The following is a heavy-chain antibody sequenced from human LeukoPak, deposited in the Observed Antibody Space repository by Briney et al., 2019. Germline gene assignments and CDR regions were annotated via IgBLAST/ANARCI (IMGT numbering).Heavy chain of an antibody. J-gene: IGHJ6*03. Sequence: SETLSLSCAVYGGSFSDYYWRLIRQPPGKGLEWIGEINHSGSTNYNPPLKSRVTISVDTSKNQFSLKPSSVSAADTAVYYCARVVTIFGVVPDYYYYYYMDVWGKGTTVTVSS. CDR3: ARVVTIFGVVPDYYYYYYMDV. V-gene: IGHV4-34*01. D-gene: IGHD3-3*01. CDR2: INHSGST. CDR1: GGSFSDYY.